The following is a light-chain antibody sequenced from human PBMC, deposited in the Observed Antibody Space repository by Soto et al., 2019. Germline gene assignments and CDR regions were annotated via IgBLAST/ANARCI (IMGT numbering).Light chain of an antibody. V-gene: IGKV3-20*01. CDR2: GAS. CDR3: QHYDNSPLT. J-gene: IGKJ4*01. Sequence: EIVLTQSPGTLSLSPGYRATLSCRASQSVSTNYLAWYQQKPGRAPILLIYGASSRATSIPDRFSVSGSGPDFTLTINRREPEDFAVYDWQHYDNSPLTFGGGTKVEIK. CDR1: QSVSTNY.